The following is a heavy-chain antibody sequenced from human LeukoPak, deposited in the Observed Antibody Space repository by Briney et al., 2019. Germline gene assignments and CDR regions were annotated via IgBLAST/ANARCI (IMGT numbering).Heavy chain of an antibody. V-gene: IGHV1-8*01. CDR2: MNPNSGNT. J-gene: IGHJ6*02. CDR1: GYTFTSYD. D-gene: IGHD1-26*01. CDR3: ARDDGSYRYYYYYGMDV. Sequence: ASVKISCRASGYTFTSYDINWVRQATGQGLEGRGRMNPNSGNTGYAQKFQGRVTMTRNTSISTAYMELSSLRSEDTAVYYCARDDGSYRYYYYYGMDVWGQGTTVTVSS.